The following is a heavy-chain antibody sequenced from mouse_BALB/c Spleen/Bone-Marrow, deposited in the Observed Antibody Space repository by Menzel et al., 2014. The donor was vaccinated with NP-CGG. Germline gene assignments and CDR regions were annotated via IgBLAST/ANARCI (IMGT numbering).Heavy chain of an antibody. CDR2: IFPGTGTT. Sequence: QVQLQQSGTELVKPGASVKLSCKTSGYTFTSYWIQWVKQRPGQGLGWIGEIFPGTGTTYYNEKFKGKATLTIDTSSSTAYMQLSSLTSEDSAVYFGARRAYGNDGGSYWYFDDWGAGTTVTVSS. V-gene: IGHV1S132*01. J-gene: IGHJ1*01. D-gene: IGHD2-2*01. CDR3: ARRAYGNDGGSYWYFDD. CDR1: GYTFTSYW.